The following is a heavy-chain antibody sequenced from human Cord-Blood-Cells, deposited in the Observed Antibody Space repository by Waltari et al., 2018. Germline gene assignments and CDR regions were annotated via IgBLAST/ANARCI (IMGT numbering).Heavy chain of an antibody. CDR1: GGSLSISNG. J-gene: IGHJ3*02. CDR3: ARDRGIAARRGAFDI. CDR2: IYHSGST. Sequence: QVQLQESGPGLVKPSGTLSLTCAVSGGSLSISNGWSWFRQPPGKGLEWIGEIYHSGSTNYNPSLKSRVTISVDKSKNQFSLKLSSVTAADTAVYYCARDRGIAARRGAFDIWGQGTMVTVSS. D-gene: IGHD6-6*01. V-gene: IGHV4-4*02.